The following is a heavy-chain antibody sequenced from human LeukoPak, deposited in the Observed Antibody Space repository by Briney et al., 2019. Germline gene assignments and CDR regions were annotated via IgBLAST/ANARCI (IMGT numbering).Heavy chain of an antibody. CDR3: VGELLTAAGTIGAFDT. CDR1: GFTFSTYG. Sequence: PGGSLRLSCAASGFTFSTYGMHWVRQAPGKGLEWVAVIWPNGSNKYHADSVKGRFTISRDNSKSTLFLQMSSLAAEDTAVYYCVGELLTAAGTIGAFDTWGRGTMVTVSS. D-gene: IGHD6-13*01. V-gene: IGHV3-33*01. J-gene: IGHJ3*02. CDR2: IWPNGSNK.